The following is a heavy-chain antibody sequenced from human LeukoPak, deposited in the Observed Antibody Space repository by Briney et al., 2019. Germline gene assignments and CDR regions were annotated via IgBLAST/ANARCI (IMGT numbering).Heavy chain of an antibody. CDR2: IIPIFGTA. CDR1: GGTFSSYA. J-gene: IGHJ4*02. CDR3: ARDRSGSYSPPDY. V-gene: IGHV1-69*01. D-gene: IGHD1-26*01. Sequence: SVKVSCKASGGTFSSYAISWVRQAPGQGLERMGGIIPIFGTANYAQKFQGRVTITADESTSTAYVELSSLRSEDTAVYYCARDRSGSYSPPDYWGQGTLVTVSS.